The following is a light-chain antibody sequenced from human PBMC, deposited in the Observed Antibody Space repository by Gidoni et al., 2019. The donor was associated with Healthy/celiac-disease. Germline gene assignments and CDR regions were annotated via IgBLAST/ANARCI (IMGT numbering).Light chain of an antibody. J-gene: IGKJ4*01. CDR1: QSVSNY. Sequence: EIVFTQSPSTLPLSPGERATLSCRASQSVSNYLTWYQQKPGQAPWLLIYDASNRATGIPARFSGGGSGTGFTLTISSLEPEDFAVYYCQQRSNWPPALTFGGGTKVEIK. CDR2: DAS. CDR3: QQRSNWPPALT. V-gene: IGKV3-11*01.